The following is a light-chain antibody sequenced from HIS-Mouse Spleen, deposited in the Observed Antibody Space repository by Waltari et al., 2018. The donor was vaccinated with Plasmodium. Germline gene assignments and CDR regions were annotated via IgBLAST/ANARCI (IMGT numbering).Light chain of an antibody. CDR2: GKN. CDR1: SLRSYY. Sequence: SELTQDPAVSVALGQTVRITCQGDSLRSYYASWYQQKPGQAPGLVIYGKNNRPSGIPDRFSGSSSGNTASLTITGAQAEDEADYYCNSRDSSGNHLVFGGGTKLTVL. V-gene: IGLV3-19*01. J-gene: IGLJ2*01. CDR3: NSRDSSGNHLV.